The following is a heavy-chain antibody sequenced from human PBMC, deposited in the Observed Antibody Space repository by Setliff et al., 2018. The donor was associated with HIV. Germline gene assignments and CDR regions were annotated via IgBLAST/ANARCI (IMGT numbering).Heavy chain of an antibody. CDR3: AYGGYGPHFPR. D-gene: IGHD5-18*01. CDR2: IYNSGST. CDR1: GDSVSDYY. V-gene: IGHV4-59*02. Sequence: SETLSLTCTVSGDSVSDYYRSWIRQPPGKGLEWIGYIYNSGSTTYNPSLKSRVTISLDASKNQFSLKLNSVTAADTAIYYCAYGGYGPHFPRWGQGTLVTV. J-gene: IGHJ1*01.